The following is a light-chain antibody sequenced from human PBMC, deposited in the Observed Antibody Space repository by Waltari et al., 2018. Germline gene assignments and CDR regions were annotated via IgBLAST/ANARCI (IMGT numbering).Light chain of an antibody. Sequence: EIELTQSPATLSLSPGQRATLSCTASQSVGNYLAWYQQKPGQAPSLLIFDATNRAPGIPARFSGSGSRTDFTLTIDSLEAEDFAVYYCQERSLWPSLTFGGGTKVEIK. CDR1: QSVGNY. V-gene: IGKV3-11*01. CDR2: DAT. J-gene: IGKJ4*01. CDR3: QERSLWPSLT.